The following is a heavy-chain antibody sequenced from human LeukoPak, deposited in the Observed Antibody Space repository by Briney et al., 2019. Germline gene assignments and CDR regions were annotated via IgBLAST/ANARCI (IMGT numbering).Heavy chain of an antibody. D-gene: IGHD1-14*01. J-gene: IGHJ5*02. Sequence: ASLKVSCKASGYTFTSHDINWVRQATGQGLEWMGWMNPNSGNTGYAQKFQGRVTMTRDTSISTAYMELSSLRSEDTAVYYCARGRSVFNWFDPWGQGTLVTVSS. CDR1: GYTFTSHD. V-gene: IGHV1-8*01. CDR3: ARGRSVFNWFDP. CDR2: MNPNSGNT.